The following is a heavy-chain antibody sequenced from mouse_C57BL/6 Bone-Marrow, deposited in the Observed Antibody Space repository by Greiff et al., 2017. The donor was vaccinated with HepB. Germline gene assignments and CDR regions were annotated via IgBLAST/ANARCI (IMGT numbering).Heavy chain of an antibody. CDR3: TRYLITPVVATDY. CDR2: IYPGNSDT. CDR1: GYKFTSYW. V-gene: IGHV1-5*01. D-gene: IGHD1-1*01. Sequence: EVQLQESGTVLARPGASVKMSCKTSGYKFTSYWMHWVKQRPGQGLEWIGAIYPGNSDTSYNQKFKGKAKLTAVTSASTAYMELSSLTNEDSAVYYCTRYLITPVVATDYYGPFTTLTVSS. J-gene: IGHJ2*01.